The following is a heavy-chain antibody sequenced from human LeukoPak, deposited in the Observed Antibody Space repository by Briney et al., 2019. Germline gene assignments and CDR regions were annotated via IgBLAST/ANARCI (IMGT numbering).Heavy chain of an antibody. D-gene: IGHD6-13*01. V-gene: IGHV4-4*07. Sequence: SETLSLTCTVSGGSISNYYWSWIRQPAGKGLEWIGRIYSSGNTNYNPSLKSRVTISMDKSKNQFSLELTSVTAADTAVYYCAREYGSSHGFDPWGQGTLVTVSS. CDR1: GGSISNYY. J-gene: IGHJ5*02. CDR2: IYSSGNT. CDR3: AREYGSSHGFDP.